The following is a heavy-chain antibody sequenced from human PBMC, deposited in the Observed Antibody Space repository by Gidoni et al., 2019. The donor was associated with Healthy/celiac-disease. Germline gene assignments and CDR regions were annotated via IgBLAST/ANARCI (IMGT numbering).Heavy chain of an antibody. D-gene: IGHD2-15*01. CDR2: IYYSGST. CDR1: GGSISSSSYY. CDR3: ARHWWGGSINSPSDAFDI. V-gene: IGHV4-39*01. Sequence: QLQLQESGPGLVKPSETLSLTCTVSGGSISSSSYYWGWIRQPPGKGLEWIGSIYYSGSTYYNPSLKSRVTISVDTSKNQFSLKLSSVTAADTAVYYCARHWWGGSINSPSDAFDIWGQGTMVTVSS. J-gene: IGHJ3*02.